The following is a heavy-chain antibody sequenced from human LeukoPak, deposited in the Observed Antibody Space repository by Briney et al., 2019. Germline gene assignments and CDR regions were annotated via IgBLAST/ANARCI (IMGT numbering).Heavy chain of an antibody. V-gene: IGHV1-18*01. CDR1: GYTFTSYG. CDR3: ARDPGITMDLDY. Sequence: ASVTVSCKASGYTFTSYGISWVRRAPGQGLEWMGWISACNGNTNYAQKLQGRVTMTTDTSTSTAYMELRSLRSDDTAVYYCARDPGITMDLDYWGQGTLVTVSS. CDR2: ISACNGNT. D-gene: IGHD3-10*01. J-gene: IGHJ4*02.